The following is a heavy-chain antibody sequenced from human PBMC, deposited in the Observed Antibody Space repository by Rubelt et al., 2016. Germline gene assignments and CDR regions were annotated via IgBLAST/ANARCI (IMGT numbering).Heavy chain of an antibody. CDR1: GGSINSYY. D-gene: IGHD1-26*01. CDR2: IYYSGST. V-gene: IGHV4-59*12. CDR3: ARTYRYYSDY. J-gene: IGHJ4*02. Sequence: QVQLQESGPGLAKPSETLSLTCTVSGGSINSYYWSWIRQPPGKGLEWIGSIYYSGSTYYNPSLNRRVTISVDTSKNQFYRKVDSGTAAETAVYYCARTYRYYSDYWGQGTLVTVSS.